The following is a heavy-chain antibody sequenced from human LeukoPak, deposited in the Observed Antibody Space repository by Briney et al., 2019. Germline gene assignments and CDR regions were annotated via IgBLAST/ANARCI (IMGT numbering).Heavy chain of an antibody. CDR3: AKEIVGARDY. CDR2: ISGSGGST. CDR1: GFTFSDYY. Sequence: HPGGSLRLSCAASGFTFSDYYMSWIRQAPGKGLEWVSAISGSGGSTYYADSVKGRFTISRDNSKNTLYLQMNSLRAEDTAVYYCAKEIVGARDYWGQGTLVTVSS. D-gene: IGHD1-26*01. J-gene: IGHJ4*02. V-gene: IGHV3-23*01.